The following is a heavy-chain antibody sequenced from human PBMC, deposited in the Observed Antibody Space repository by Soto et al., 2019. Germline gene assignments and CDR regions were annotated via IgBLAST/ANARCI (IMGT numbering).Heavy chain of an antibody. D-gene: IGHD6-19*01. Sequence: EVQLVESGGGLVQPGGSLRLSCAASGFIFSDAWMNWVRQTPGQGLEWVARIIRKSPGETTDHAAPVKGRFIISRDDSQSMLHLQMNSLKNEETGIYYCTTDLPSSTGWANDFWGQGALVTVSS. CDR2: IIRKSPGETT. V-gene: IGHV3-15*07. CDR1: GFIFSDAW. J-gene: IGHJ4*02. CDR3: TTDLPSSTGWANDF.